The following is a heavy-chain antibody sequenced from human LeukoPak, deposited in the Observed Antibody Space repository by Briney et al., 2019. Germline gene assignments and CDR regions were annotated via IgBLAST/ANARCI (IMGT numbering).Heavy chain of an antibody. V-gene: IGHV4-34*01. Sequence: SETLSLTCAVYSGSFRGYYWSWIRQPPGKGLEWIGEINHSGSTNYNPSLKSRVTISVDRSKNQFSLKLSSVTAADTAVYYCARVAGGAFEDYWGQGTLVTASS. CDR2: INHSGST. CDR3: ARVAGGAFEDY. D-gene: IGHD3-16*01. J-gene: IGHJ4*02. CDR1: SGSFRGYY.